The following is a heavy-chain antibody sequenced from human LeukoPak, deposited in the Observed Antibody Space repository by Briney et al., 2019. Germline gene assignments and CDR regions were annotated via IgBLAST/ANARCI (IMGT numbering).Heavy chain of an antibody. Sequence: SETLSLTCAVYGGSFSVYYWSWIRQPPGKGLEWIGEINHSGSTNYNPSLKSRVTISVDTSKNQFSLKLSSVTAADTAVYYCARGRTGYSSSWYGPGGYYYYGMDVWGQGTTVTVSS. V-gene: IGHV4-34*01. D-gene: IGHD6-13*01. CDR3: ARGRTGYSSSWYGPGGYYYYGMDV. CDR1: GGSFSVYY. J-gene: IGHJ6*02. CDR2: INHSGST.